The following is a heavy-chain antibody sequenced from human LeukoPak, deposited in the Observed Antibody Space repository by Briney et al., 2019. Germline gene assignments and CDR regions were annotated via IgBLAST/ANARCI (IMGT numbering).Heavy chain of an antibody. J-gene: IGHJ4*02. CDR1: GFTFSNYN. CDR2: ISSSSSNE. Sequence: GGSLRLSCAASGFTFSNYNMNWVRQAPGKGREWVSNISSSSSNEDYADSVKGRFTISRDNSKNTLYLQMNSLRAEDTAIYYCTKDHSSGWPDTFDYWGQGTLVTVSS. CDR3: TKDHSSGWPDTFDY. D-gene: IGHD6-19*01. V-gene: IGHV3-48*01.